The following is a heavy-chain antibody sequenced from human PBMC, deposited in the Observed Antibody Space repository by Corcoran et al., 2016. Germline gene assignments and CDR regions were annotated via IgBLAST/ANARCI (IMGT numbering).Heavy chain of an antibody. CDR2: INYSGSA. CDR1: GGSFSGYF. Sequence: QVQLQQWGAGLLKPSETLSLTCAVYGGSFSGYFWTWIRQPPGKGLEWIGEINYSGSAYYNPSLKSRVTISVDTAKNQFSLNVRSVTAAATAVYYCARGQYKRDYWGQGTLVTVSS. D-gene: IGHD1-20*01. CDR3: ARGQYKRDY. V-gene: IGHV4-34*01. J-gene: IGHJ4*02.